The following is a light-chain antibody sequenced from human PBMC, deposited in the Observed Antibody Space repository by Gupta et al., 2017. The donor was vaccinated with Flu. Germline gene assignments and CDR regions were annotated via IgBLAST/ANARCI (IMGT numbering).Light chain of an antibody. CDR2: DVS. V-gene: IGLV2-11*01. CDR3: CSYAGNYTSV. Sequence: QSALTQPRSVSGSPGQSVTISCTGTSSDVGGYNYVSWYQQHPGKAPKLMIYDVSKRPSGVPDRFSGSKPGNTASLTISGLQAEDEADYYCCSYAGNYTSVSGTGTKVTVL. CDR1: SSDVGGYNY. J-gene: IGLJ1*01.